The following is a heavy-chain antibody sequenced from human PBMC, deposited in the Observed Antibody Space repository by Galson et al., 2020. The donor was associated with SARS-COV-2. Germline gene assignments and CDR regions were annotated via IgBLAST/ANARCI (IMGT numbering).Heavy chain of an antibody. J-gene: IGHJ6*03. CDR2: ISSSSYI. CDR1: GFTFSSYS. CDR3: ASATMDYYQVPREA. D-gene: IGHD3-22*01. V-gene: IGHV3-21*01. Sequence: GGSLRLSCAASGFTFSSYSMNWVRQAPGKGLEWVSSISSSSYIYYADSVKGRFTISRDNAKNSLFLQMNSLRAEDTAVYYCASATMDYYQVPREAWRKGTTGTV.